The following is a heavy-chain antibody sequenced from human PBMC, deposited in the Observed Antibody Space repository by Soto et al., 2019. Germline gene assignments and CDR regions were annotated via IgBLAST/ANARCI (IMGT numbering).Heavy chain of an antibody. CDR2: IYSGGYT. CDR3: ALGPGGGGY. CDR1: GFTVSNNY. V-gene: IGHV3-53*01. Sequence: EVQLVESGGGLIQPGGSLRLSCAVSGFTVSNNYMSWVRQAPGKGLEGVSVIYSGGYTAYGDSVKGRFTISRDNSTTTPLLQRNSRGAAHPAVDSGALGPGGGGYWGQGTLVTVSS. D-gene: IGHD3-10*01. J-gene: IGHJ4*02.